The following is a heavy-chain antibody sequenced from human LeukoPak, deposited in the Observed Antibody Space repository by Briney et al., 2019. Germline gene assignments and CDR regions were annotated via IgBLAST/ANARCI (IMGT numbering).Heavy chain of an antibody. J-gene: IGHJ3*02. CDR1: GGTFSSYA. CDR3: ARGASSSWYVFGAFDI. V-gene: IGHV1-69*13. D-gene: IGHD6-13*01. Sequence: SVKVSCKASGGTFSSYAITWVRQAPGQGLEWMGGIIPIFGTANYAQKFQGRVTITADESTSTAYMELSSLRSEDTAVYYCARGASSSWYVFGAFDIWGQGTMFTVSS. CDR2: IIPIFGTA.